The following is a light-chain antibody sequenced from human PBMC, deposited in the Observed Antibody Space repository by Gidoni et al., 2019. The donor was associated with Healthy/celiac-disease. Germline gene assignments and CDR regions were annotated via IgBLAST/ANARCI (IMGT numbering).Light chain of an antibody. J-gene: IGKJ2*01. CDR2: EVS. CDR3: MQSIQLTYT. V-gene: IGKV2D-29*01. Sequence: DIVMTQIPLSLSVTPGQTASFSCKSSKSIPHSDGMTDLYCYLQKPGQPPLLLIYEVSTRFSGVVDRFSGSGSGTDFTLKISRGEAEDVGVYYCMQSIQLTYTFGQGTKLEIK. CDR1: KSIPHSDGMTD.